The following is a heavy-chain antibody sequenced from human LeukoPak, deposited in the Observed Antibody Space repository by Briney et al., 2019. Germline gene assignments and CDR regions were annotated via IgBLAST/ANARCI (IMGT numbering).Heavy chain of an antibody. V-gene: IGHV1-69*04. CDR3: ARGGLSDYAFDY. CDR2: IIPILGIA. CDR1: GGTFSSYA. Sequence: SVKVSCKASGGTFSSYAISWVRQAPGQGLEWMRRIIPILGIANYAQKFQGRVTITADESTSTAYMELSSLRSEDTAVYYCARGGLSDYAFDYWGQGTLVTVSS. J-gene: IGHJ4*02. D-gene: IGHD4-17*01.